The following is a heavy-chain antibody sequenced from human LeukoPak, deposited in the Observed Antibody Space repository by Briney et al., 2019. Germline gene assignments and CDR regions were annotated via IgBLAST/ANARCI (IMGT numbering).Heavy chain of an antibody. CDR3: ARDPNITPDY. CDR1: GFTFSSYA. Sequence: PGRSLRLSCAASGFTFSSYAMHWVRQAPGKGLEWVAVTSYDGSNKYYADSVKGRFTISRDNPKNTLYAQMNSLRAEDTAVYYCARDPNITPDYWGQGTLVTVSS. CDR2: TSYDGSNK. J-gene: IGHJ4*02. V-gene: IGHV3-30*04. D-gene: IGHD2/OR15-2a*01.